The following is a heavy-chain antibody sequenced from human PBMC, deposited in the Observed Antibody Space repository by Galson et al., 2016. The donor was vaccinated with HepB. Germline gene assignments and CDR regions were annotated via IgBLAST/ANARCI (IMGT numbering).Heavy chain of an antibody. CDR2: IKADGRDI. CDR3: VRDDYLDV. CDR1: GFTFSHFW. Sequence: SLRLSCAASGFTFSHFWMSWVRQAPGKGLEWVADIKADGRDIYYVDSVKGRFTIARDNTKNSLYLQMNSLRAEDTAVYYCVRDDYLDVWGQGTMVIVSS. J-gene: IGHJ3*01. D-gene: IGHD4-11*01. V-gene: IGHV3-7*01.